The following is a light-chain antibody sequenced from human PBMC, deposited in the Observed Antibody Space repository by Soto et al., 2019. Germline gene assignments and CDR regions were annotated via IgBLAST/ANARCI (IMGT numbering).Light chain of an antibody. CDR1: QSINSY. CDR3: QHSYSPPFT. J-gene: IGKJ3*01. V-gene: IGKV1-39*01. Sequence: DLAMPQSPSSLSASEGDRVTITCRASQSINSYLNWYQQRPGKAPQLLIFDASSLPTVVPSRFSGSGSETDFSATITNLQPDDFATDFCQHSYSPPFTFGPGTTVDVK. CDR2: DAS.